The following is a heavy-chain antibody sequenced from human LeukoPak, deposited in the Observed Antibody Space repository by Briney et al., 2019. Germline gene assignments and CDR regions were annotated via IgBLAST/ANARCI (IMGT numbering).Heavy chain of an antibody. D-gene: IGHD1-26*01. J-gene: IGHJ4*02. CDR3: ARVGVGATSPFGY. Sequence: SVKVSCKASGGTFSSYAISWVRQAPGQGLEWMGRITPIFGTANYAQKFQGRVTITTDESTSTAYMELSSLRSEDTAVYYCARVGVGATSPFGYWGQGTLVTVSS. CDR2: ITPIFGTA. V-gene: IGHV1-69*05. CDR1: GGTFSSYA.